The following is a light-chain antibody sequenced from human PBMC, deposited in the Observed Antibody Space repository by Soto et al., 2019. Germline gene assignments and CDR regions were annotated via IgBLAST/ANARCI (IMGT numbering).Light chain of an antibody. V-gene: IGLV1-40*01. CDR3: QSYDNSLRGSV. CDR2: GNN. CDR1: SSNTGAGYD. Sequence: QSVLTQQPSVSGAPGQRVTISCTGSSSNTGAGYDVHWYQQLPGTAPKLLIYGNNNRPSGVPDRFSGSKSDTSASLAITGLQAEDEAAYYCQSYDNSLRGSVFGGGTKLTVL. J-gene: IGLJ2*01.